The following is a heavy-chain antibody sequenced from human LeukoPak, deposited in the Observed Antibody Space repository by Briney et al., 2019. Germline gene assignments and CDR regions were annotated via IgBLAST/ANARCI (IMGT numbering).Heavy chain of an antibody. CDR3: ARHVLDFWSGYPLQYWYFDL. J-gene: IGHJ2*01. CDR2: IYYSGST. CDR1: GGSISSSSYY. D-gene: IGHD3-3*01. Sequence: SETLSLTCTVSGGSISSSSYYWGWIRQPPGKGPEWIGSIYYSGSTYYSPSLKSRVTISVDTSKNQFSLKLSSVTAADTAVYYCARHVLDFWSGYPLQYWYFDLWGRGTLVTVSS. V-gene: IGHV4-39*01.